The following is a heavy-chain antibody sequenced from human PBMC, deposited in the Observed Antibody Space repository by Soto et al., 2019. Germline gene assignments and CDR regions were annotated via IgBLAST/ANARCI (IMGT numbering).Heavy chain of an antibody. J-gene: IGHJ6*02. CDR1: GGSISSYY. D-gene: IGHD3-9*01. Sequence: SETLSLTCTVSGGSISSYYLSWIRQPPGKGLEWIGYIYYSGNTNYNPSLKSRVTISVDTSKNQFSLKLSSVTAADTAVYYCARGYYDILTGFLYYHYVMDVWGQGTTVT. CDR3: ARGYYDILTGFLYYHYVMDV. CDR2: IYYSGNT. V-gene: IGHV4-59*01.